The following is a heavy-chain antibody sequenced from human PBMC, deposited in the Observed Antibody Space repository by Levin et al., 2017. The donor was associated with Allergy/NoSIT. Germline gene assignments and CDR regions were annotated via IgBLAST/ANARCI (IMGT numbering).Heavy chain of an antibody. Sequence: GESLKISCAASGFTFSSYGMHWVRQAPGKGLEWVAVISYDGSNKYYADSVKGRFTISRDNSKNTLYLQMNSLRAEDTAVYYCGTEFGELTQGDYWGQGTLVTVSS. J-gene: IGHJ4*02. V-gene: IGHV3-30*03. D-gene: IGHD3-10*01. CDR3: GTEFGELTQGDY. CDR2: ISYDGSNK. CDR1: GFTFSSYG.